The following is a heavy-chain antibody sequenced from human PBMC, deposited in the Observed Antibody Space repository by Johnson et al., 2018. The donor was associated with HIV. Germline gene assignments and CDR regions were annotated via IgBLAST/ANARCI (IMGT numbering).Heavy chain of an antibody. V-gene: IGHV3-23*04. CDR2: TTPSGGGT. J-gene: IGHJ3*02. CDR1: GFTFDDYA. CDR3: AKEDGNLNAFDI. Sequence: EMQLVESGGGLVQPGRSLRLSCAASGFTFDDYAMHWVRQAPGKGLEWVSATTPSGGGTYYADSVKGRFTISRDNSENTLFLQMNSLRAEDTAVYFCAKEDGNLNAFDIWGQGTMVTVSS. D-gene: IGHD5-24*01.